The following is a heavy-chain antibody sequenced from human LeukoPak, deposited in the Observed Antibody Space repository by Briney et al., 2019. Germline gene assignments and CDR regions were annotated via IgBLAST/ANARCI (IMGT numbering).Heavy chain of an antibody. D-gene: IGHD5-24*01. CDR2: IYYSGST. CDR3: ARARKRWLLKFDY. J-gene: IGHJ4*02. CDR1: GGSISSGDYY. Sequence: SETLSLTCIVSGGSISSGDYYWSWIRQPPGKGLEWIGYIYYSGSTYYNPSLKRRVTISVDTSKNQFSLKLSSVTAADTAVYYCARARKRWLLKFDYWGQGTLVTVSS. V-gene: IGHV4-30-4*01.